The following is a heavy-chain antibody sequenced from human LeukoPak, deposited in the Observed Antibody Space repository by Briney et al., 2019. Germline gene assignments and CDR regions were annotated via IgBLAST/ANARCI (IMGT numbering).Heavy chain of an antibody. D-gene: IGHD1-26*01. CDR3: AKDSGGSGFDY. CDR1: GFTFSSYG. CDR2: ISYDGSNK. V-gene: IGHV3-30*18. J-gene: IGHJ4*02. Sequence: PGGSLRLSCAASGFTFSSYGIHWVRQAPGKGLEWVAVISYDGSNKYYADSVKGRFTISRDNSKNTLYLQMNSLRAEDTAVYYCAKDSGGSGFDYWGQGTLVTVSS.